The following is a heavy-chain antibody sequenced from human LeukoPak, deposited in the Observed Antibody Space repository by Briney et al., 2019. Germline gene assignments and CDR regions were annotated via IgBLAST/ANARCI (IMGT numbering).Heavy chain of an antibody. D-gene: IGHD3-9*01. CDR1: GGSISSYH. CDR3: ARDSSYYDILTGYLPSGYFDY. V-gene: IGHV4-4*07. J-gene: IGHJ4*02. Sequence: SETLSLTCTVSGGSISSYHWSWIRQPAGKGLEWIGRIYTSGSTNYNPSLKSRVTMSVDTSKNQFSLKLSSVTAADTAVYYCARDSSYYDILTGYLPSGYFDYWGQGTLVTVSS. CDR2: IYTSGST.